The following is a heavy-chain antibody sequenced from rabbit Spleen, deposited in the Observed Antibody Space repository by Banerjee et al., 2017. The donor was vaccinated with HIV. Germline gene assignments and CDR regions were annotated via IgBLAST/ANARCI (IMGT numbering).Heavy chain of an antibody. V-gene: IGHV1S40*01. CDR2: IGAGSGGSS. D-gene: IGHD8-1*01. Sequence: QSLEESGGDLVKPGTSLTLTCTASGFPFNSKYYMCWVRQAPGKGLEWIACIGAGSGGSSYYASWATGRFTCSKTSSTTVTLQMTSLTAADTATYFCARDTGSSFSTYGMDLWGPGTLVTVS. J-gene: IGHJ6*01. CDR3: ARDTGSSFSTYGMDL. CDR1: GFPFNSKYY.